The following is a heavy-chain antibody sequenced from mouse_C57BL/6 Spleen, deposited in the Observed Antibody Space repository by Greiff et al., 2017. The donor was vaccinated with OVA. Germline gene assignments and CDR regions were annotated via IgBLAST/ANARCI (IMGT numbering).Heavy chain of an antibody. CDR2: ISSGSSTI. Sequence: VQLKESGGGLVKPGGSLKLSCAASGFTFSDYGMHWVRQAPEKGLEWVAYISSGSSTIYYADTVKGRFTISRDNAKNTLFLQMTSLRSEDTAMYYCARPGYVDYYAMDYWGQGTSGTVSS. D-gene: IGHD1-2*01. V-gene: IGHV5-17*01. J-gene: IGHJ4*01. CDR1: GFTFSDYG. CDR3: ARPGYVDYYAMDY.